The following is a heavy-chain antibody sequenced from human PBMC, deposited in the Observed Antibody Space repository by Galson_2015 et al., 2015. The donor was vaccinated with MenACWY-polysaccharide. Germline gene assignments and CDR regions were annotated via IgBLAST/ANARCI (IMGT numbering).Heavy chain of an antibody. CDR1: GFAFDSYA. CDR3: ARSITVADHFDY. CDR2: ISESDGST. J-gene: IGHJ4*02. D-gene: IGHD6-19*01. Sequence: SLRLSCAASGFAFDSYAKSWVRQAPGKGLEWVSGISESDGSTYYADSVKGRFSISRDNSKSTMFLQMSGLRAEDTAVYYCARSITVADHFDYWGQGTPVTVSS. V-gene: IGHV3-23*01.